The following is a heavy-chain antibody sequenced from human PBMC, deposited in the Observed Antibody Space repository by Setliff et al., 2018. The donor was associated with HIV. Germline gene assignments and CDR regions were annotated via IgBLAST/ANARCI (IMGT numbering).Heavy chain of an antibody. D-gene: IGHD5-18*01. CDR1: PNTFTNYY. J-gene: IGHJ6*03. Sequence: ASVKVSCKASPNTFTNYYMHWVRQAPGQGLEWMGIINPSGDSTIYAQKFQGKVTMTRDTSTSTVYMELSSLRSEDTAVYYCARDLHTFMVNSYHYYMDVWGKGTTVTVSS. CDR2: INPSGDST. V-gene: IGHV1-46*01. CDR3: ARDLHTFMVNSYHYYMDV.